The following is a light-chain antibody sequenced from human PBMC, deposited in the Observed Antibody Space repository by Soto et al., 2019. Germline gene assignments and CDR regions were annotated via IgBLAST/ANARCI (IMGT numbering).Light chain of an antibody. J-gene: IGLJ1*01. CDR3: SLYTSENTYV. V-gene: IGLV2-18*01. CDR1: STHFVSYNR. CDR2: EAS. Sequence: QSALTQPPSVTGYPGQSVTISCTGTSTHFVSYNRFSWYQQPPGTAPKLIIYEASNRPSGVPDRFSGSKSGNTASLTISGLQAADEADYYCSLYTSENTYVFGTGTKV.